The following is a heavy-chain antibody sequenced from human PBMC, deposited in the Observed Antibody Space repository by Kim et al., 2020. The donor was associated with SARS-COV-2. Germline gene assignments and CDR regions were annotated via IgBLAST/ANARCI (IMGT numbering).Heavy chain of an antibody. CDR2: ITGDGSRT. V-gene: IGHV3-74*01. D-gene: IGHD3-22*01. Sequence: GGSLRLSCGASGLIFDNYWMHWVRQAPWKGLVWVSRITGDGSRTNYADSVKGRFTISRDNAKNTLYLQMNSLRVEDTAVYFCASEGADVSSGDVAFDIWGQGTMVTVSS. J-gene: IGHJ3*02. CDR1: GLIFDNYW. CDR3: ASEGADVSSGDVAFDI.